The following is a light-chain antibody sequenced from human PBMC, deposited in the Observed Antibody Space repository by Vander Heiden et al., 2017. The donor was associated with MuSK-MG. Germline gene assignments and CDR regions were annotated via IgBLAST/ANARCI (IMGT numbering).Light chain of an antibody. CDR2: DIS. CDR1: QSVNY. Sequence: EIVLTQSPATLSLSPGERATLSCRASQSVNYFAWYQQKPGQAPRLLIYDISKRATGTPARFSGSGSGTDFTLTISSLQPEDFAVYYCQQRSSCPLTFGGGTKVEI. CDR3: QQRSSCPLT. J-gene: IGKJ4*01. V-gene: IGKV3-11*01.